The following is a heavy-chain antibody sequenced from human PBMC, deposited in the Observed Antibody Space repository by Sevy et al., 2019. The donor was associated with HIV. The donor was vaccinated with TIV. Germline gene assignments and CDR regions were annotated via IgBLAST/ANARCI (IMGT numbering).Heavy chain of an antibody. J-gene: IGHJ6*02. CDR1: GFTFSSYN. D-gene: IGHD2-15*01. CDR2: ISSSSSYI. V-gene: IGHV3-21*01. CDR3: ARVVAYCSGGSCFAGYYYGMDV. Sequence: LSLTCAASGFTFSSYNMNWVRQAPGKGLEWVSSISSSSSYIYYADSVKGRFTISRDNAKDSLYLQMNTLRAEDTAVYYCARVVAYCSGGSCFAGYYYGMDVWGQGTTVTVSS.